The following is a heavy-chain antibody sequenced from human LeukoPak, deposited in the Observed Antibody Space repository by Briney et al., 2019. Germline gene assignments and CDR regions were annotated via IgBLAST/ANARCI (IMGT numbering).Heavy chain of an antibody. J-gene: IGHJ4*02. V-gene: IGHV3-11*01. D-gene: IGHD3-22*01. CDR2: ISSSASGI. Sequence: GGSLRLSCAASGFTFSDYCMTWIRQAPGKGLECVSYISSSASGIYYADSLEGRITISRDNAKNSLYLQMNSLRAEDTAVYYCARVGHYDNSGYYYGYFDYWGQGTQVTVSS. CDR1: GFTFSDYC. CDR3: ARVGHYDNSGYYYGYFDY.